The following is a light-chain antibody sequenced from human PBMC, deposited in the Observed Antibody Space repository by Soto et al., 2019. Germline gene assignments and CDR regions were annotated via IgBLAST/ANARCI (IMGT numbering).Light chain of an antibody. Sequence: QSALTQPASVSGSPGQSITISCTGTSSDVGGYNYVSWYQQHPGTAPKLMIYEVSNRPSGVSNRFSGSKSGNTASLTLSGLQAEDEADYYCSSYTSSSTRVFGTGTKVTGL. CDR1: SSDVGGYNY. CDR2: EVS. CDR3: SSYTSSSTRV. J-gene: IGLJ1*01. V-gene: IGLV2-14*01.